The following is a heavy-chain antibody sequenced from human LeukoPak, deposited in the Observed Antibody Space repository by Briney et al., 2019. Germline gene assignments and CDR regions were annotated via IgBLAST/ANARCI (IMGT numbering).Heavy chain of an antibody. CDR3: AKGLGYCSGGSCYGDY. CDR1: GFTFSSYG. J-gene: IGHJ4*02. V-gene: IGHV3-30*18. CDR2: ISYDGSNK. D-gene: IGHD2-15*01. Sequence: GGSLRLSCAASGFTFSSYGMHWVRQAPGKGLEWVAVISYDGSNKYYADSVKGRFTISRDNSKNTLYLQMNSLRAEDTAVYYCAKGLGYCSGGSCYGDYWGQGTLVTVSS.